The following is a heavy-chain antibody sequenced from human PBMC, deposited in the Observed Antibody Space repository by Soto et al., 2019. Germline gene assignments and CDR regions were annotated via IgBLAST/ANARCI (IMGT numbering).Heavy chain of an antibody. Sequence: PGGSLRLSCAASGFTFFKHAMSWVRQAPGKGLEWVSTVTDSGDSTYYADSVKGRFTISRDNSKNTLYLQMNSLRAEDTAVYFCAKEGVAVMTPVDYWGQGTLVTVSS. CDR2: VTDSGDST. CDR1: GFTFFKHA. V-gene: IGHV3-23*01. CDR3: AKEGVAVMTPVDY. J-gene: IGHJ4*02. D-gene: IGHD3-22*01.